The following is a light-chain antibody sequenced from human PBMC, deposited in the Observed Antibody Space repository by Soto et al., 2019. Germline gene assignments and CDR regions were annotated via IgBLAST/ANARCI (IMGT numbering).Light chain of an antibody. V-gene: IGKV1-39*01. CDR1: QSISSH. CDR3: QQSFGAFLT. Sequence: DIQMTQSPSSLSASVGDRVTITCRASQSISSHLNWYQLKPGKVPNLLIYGASILASGVPSRFSGSGSGTDFTLTISSLQPEDFATYFCQQSFGAFLTFGGGTTVEIK. CDR2: GAS. J-gene: IGKJ4*01.